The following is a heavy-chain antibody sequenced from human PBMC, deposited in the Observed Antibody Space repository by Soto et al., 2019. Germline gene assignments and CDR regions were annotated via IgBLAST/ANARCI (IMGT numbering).Heavy chain of an antibody. Sequence: QVQLVQSGAEVKKPGSSVKVSCKASGGTFSSYAISWVRQAPGQGLEWMGGIIHIFGTANYAQKVQGRVTNTADESTSTAYMELISLRSEDTAVYYCARTLVGATKKTPASYYYDGMDVWGQGTTVTVSS. CDR1: GGTFSSYA. CDR3: ARTLVGATKKTPASYYYDGMDV. CDR2: IIHIFGTA. D-gene: IGHD1-26*01. V-gene: IGHV1-69*01. J-gene: IGHJ6*02.